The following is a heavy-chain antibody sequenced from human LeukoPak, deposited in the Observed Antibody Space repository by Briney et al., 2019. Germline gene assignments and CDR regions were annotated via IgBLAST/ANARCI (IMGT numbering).Heavy chain of an antibody. CDR3: ARDLSATYCFDF. Sequence: GGSLRLSCAASGFTFNVCSMNWVRQAPGKGLEWVSYISSSSSTIYYADSVKGRFTISRDNAKNSLYLQMNSLRDEDTAVYYCARDLSATYCFDFWGQGTPVTVSS. D-gene: IGHD6-25*01. CDR1: GFTFNVCS. V-gene: IGHV3-48*02. CDR2: ISSSSSTI. J-gene: IGHJ4*02.